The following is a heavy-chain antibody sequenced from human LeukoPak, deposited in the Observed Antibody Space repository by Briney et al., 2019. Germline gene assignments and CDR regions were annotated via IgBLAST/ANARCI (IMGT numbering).Heavy chain of an antibody. CDR3: ARDLGYCTNGVCHTRFDY. J-gene: IGHJ4*02. Sequence: PSQTLSLTCAVSGGSISSGGYSWSWIRQPPGTGLEWIGYIYHSGSTYYNPSLKSRVTISVDRSKNQFSLKLSSVTAADTAVYYCARDLGYCTNGVCHTRFDYWGQGTLVAVSS. D-gene: IGHD2-8*01. V-gene: IGHV4-30-2*01. CDR1: GGSISSGGYS. CDR2: IYHSGST.